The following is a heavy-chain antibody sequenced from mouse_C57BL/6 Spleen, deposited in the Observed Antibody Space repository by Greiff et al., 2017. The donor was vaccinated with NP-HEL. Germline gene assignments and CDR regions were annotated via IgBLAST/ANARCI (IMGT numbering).Heavy chain of an antibody. CDR2: INYDGSST. V-gene: IGHV5-16*01. D-gene: IGHD1-1*01. CDR1: GFTFSDYY. J-gene: IGHJ4*01. Sequence: VQLKESEGGLVQPGSSMKLSCTASGFTFSDYYMAWVRQVPEKGLEWVANINYDGSSTYYLDSLKSRFIISRDNAKNILYLQMSSLKSEDTATYYCARGGAYYYGSSYAMDYWGQGTSVTVSS. CDR3: ARGGAYYYGSSYAMDY.